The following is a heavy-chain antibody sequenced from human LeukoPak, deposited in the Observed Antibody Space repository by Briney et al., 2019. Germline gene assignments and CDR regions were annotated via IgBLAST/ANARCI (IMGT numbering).Heavy chain of an antibody. CDR1: GGSISSYY. D-gene: IGHD3-22*01. CDR3: ARESYYDSSGTPFDY. V-gene: IGHV4-59*01. J-gene: IGHJ4*02. Sequence: SETLSLTCTVSGGSISSYYWSWIRQPPGKGLGWIGYIYYSGSTNYNPSLKSRVTISVDTSKNQFSLKLSSVTAADTAVYYCARESYYDSSGTPFDYWGQGTLVTVSS. CDR2: IYYSGST.